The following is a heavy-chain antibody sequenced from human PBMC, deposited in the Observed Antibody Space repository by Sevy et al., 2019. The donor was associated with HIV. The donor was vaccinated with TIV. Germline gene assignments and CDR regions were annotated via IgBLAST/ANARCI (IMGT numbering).Heavy chain of an antibody. J-gene: IGHJ4*02. CDR2: IWFDGSNI. Sequence: GGSLRLPCVASGFTFGSYGMHWVRQAPGKGLEWVADIWFDGSNIHYADSVRGRFTISRDNSKNTLSLQMSSLRAEDTAVYYCARERTYLFDYCGQGTLVTVSS. CDR3: ARERTYLFDY. CDR1: GFTFGSYG. V-gene: IGHV3-33*01.